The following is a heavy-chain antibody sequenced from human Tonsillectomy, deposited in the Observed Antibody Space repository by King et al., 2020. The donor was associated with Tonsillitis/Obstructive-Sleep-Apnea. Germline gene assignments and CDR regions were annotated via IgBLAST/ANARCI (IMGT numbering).Heavy chain of an antibody. CDR3: ARATVVATITNWFDP. CDR1: GGSFSGYY. V-gene: IGHV4-34*01. D-gene: IGHD5-12*01. Sequence: VQLQQWGAGLLKPSETLSLTCAVYGGSFSGYYWSWIRQPPGKGLEWIGEINHSGSTNYNPSLKSRVTISVDTSKNQFSLKLSSVTAADTAVYYCARATVVATITNWFDPWGQGTLVTVSS. J-gene: IGHJ5*02. CDR2: INHSGST.